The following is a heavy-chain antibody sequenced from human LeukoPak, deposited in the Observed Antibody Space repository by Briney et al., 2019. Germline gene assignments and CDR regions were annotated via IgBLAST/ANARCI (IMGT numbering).Heavy chain of an antibody. Sequence: SETLSLTCTVSGGSISSGSYYWSWIRQPAGKGLEWIVRIYTSGSTNYNPSLKSRVTISVDTSKNQFSLKLSSVTAADTAVYYCARAAPYYDFWSGYYTSYGSGSYYFDYWGQGTLVTVSS. CDR1: GGSISSGSYY. J-gene: IGHJ4*02. CDR2: IYTSGST. V-gene: IGHV4-61*02. D-gene: IGHD3-3*01. CDR3: ARAAPYYDFWSGYYTSYGSGSYYFDY.